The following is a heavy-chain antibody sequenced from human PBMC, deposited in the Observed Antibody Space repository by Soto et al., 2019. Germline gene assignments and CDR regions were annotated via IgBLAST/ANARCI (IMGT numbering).Heavy chain of an antibody. D-gene: IGHD3-3*01. V-gene: IGHV3-72*01. CDR3: ARVDYDFWSGYYSNYYYYYMDV. J-gene: IGHJ6*03. Sequence: EVQLVESGGGLVQPGGSLRLSCAASGFTFSDHYMDWVRQAPGKGLEWVGRTRNKANSYTTEYAASVKGRFTISRDDSKNSLYLQMNSLNTEDTAVYYCARVDYDFWSGYYSNYYYYYMDVWGKGTTVTVSS. CDR1: GFTFSDHY. CDR2: TRNKANSYTT.